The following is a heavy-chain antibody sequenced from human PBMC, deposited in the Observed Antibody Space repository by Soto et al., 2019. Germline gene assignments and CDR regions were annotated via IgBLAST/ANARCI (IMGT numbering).Heavy chain of an antibody. J-gene: IGHJ5*02. Sequence: PSETLSLTCTVSGGSISSSSYYWVWIRQPPGKGLEWIGRIDYSGSTYYNPSLKSRATMSVDTSKNQFSLKLSSVTAADTAVYSGASHWNYYDSAFPNWFDPWGQGALVTVSS. V-gene: IGHV4-39*01. CDR1: GGSISSSSYY. CDR3: ASHWNYYDSAFPNWFDP. D-gene: IGHD3-22*01. CDR2: IDYSGST.